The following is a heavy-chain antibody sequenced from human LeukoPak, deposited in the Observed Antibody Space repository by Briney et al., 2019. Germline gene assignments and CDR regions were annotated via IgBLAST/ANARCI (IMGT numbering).Heavy chain of an antibody. CDR1: GFTFSSYD. CDR2: IWYDGSNK. Sequence: PGRSLRLSCAASGFTFSSYDMHRVRQAPGKGLEWVAVIWYDGSNKYYADSVKGRFTISRDNSKNTLYLQMNSLRAEDTSVYYCARSYDTSGNQDYWGQGTLVTVSS. J-gene: IGHJ4*02. V-gene: IGHV3-33*01. D-gene: IGHD3-22*01. CDR3: ARSYDTSGNQDY.